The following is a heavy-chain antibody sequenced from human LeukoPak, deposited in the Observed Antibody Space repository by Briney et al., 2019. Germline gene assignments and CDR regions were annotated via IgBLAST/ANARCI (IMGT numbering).Heavy chain of an antibody. J-gene: IGHJ6*02. V-gene: IGHV4-38-2*02. CDR2: IYHSGST. Sequence: PSETLSLTCTVSGYSISSGYYWGWIRQPPGKGLEWIGSIYHSGSTYYNPSLKSRVTISVDTSKNQFSLKLSSVTAADTAVYYCARFPGDFDYGMDVWGQGTTVTVSS. CDR1: GYSISSGYY. D-gene: IGHD2/OR15-2a*01. CDR3: ARFPGDFDYGMDV.